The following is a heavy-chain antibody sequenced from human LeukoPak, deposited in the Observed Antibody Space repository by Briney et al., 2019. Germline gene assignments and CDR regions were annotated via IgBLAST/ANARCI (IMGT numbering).Heavy chain of an antibody. CDR3: ARENIVGSTWGDIDY. CDR2: INEDGGKK. J-gene: IGHJ4*02. V-gene: IGHV3-7*01. CDR1: GFTLSSYW. D-gene: IGHD1-26*01. Sequence: GGSLRLSCAASGFTLSSYWMSWVRQAPGMGLEWVANINEDGGKKFYVDSVKGRFTISRDNAKNSLYLQMNSLRAEDTAVYYCARENIVGSTWGDIDYWGQGTLVTVSS.